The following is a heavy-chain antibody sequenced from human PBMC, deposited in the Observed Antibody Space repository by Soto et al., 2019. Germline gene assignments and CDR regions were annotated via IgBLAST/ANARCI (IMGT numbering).Heavy chain of an antibody. J-gene: IGHJ5*02. CDR3: ARDGRGYSGYDPGGVNWFDP. CDR1: GFTFSSYS. V-gene: IGHV3-21*01. D-gene: IGHD5-12*01. CDR2: ISSSSSYI. Sequence: EVQLVESGGGLVKPGGSLRLSCAASGFTFSSYSMNWVRQAPGKGLEWVSSISSSSSYIYYADSVKGRFTISRDNAKNSLYLQMNSLRAEDTAVYYCARDGRGYSGYDPGGVNWFDPWGQGTLVTVSS.